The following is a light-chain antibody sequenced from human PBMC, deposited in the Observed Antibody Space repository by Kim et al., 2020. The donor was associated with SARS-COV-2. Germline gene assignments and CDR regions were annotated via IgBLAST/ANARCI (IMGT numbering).Light chain of an antibody. J-gene: IGLJ1*01. Sequence: TPPSTKATSDVGASYNLSWYQQHPRDAPHHIIYEDTSRPSGVPDSFSGSTSGNTASLTISGLQADDEADYYCSSFAGGINLYVFGTGTKVTVL. CDR1: TSDVGASYN. CDR2: EDT. V-gene: IGLV2-8*01. CDR3: SSFAGGINLYV.